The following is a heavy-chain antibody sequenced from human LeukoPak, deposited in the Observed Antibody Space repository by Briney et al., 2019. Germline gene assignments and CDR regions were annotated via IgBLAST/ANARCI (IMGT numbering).Heavy chain of an antibody. D-gene: IGHD5-24*01. V-gene: IGHV3-23*01. J-gene: IGHJ1*01. Sequence: GGSLRLSWAASGFTFSNYAMSWVRQAPGKGLEWVSGISGSGGTTYYADSVKGRFTISRDNSKITLYLQMNSLRAEDTAVYYCAKDGTVRHRDGYNYAEYFQQWGQGTLVTVSS. CDR1: GFTFSNYA. CDR3: AKDGTVRHRDGYNYAEYFQQ. CDR2: ISGSGGTT.